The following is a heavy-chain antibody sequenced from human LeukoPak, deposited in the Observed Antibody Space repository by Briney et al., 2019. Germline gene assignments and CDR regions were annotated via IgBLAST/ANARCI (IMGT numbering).Heavy chain of an antibody. CDR3: ARVSPLRPGSYYNRPYPYYFDY. Sequence: SETLSLTCTVSGVSISSGGYYWSWLRQHPGKGLEWIGYIYYSGSTYYNPSLKSRVTISVDTSKNQFSLKLSSVTAADTAVYYCARVSPLRPGSYYNRPYPYYFDYWGQGTLVTVSS. V-gene: IGHV4-31*03. CDR2: IYYSGST. CDR1: GVSISSGGYY. J-gene: IGHJ4*02. D-gene: IGHD3-10*01.